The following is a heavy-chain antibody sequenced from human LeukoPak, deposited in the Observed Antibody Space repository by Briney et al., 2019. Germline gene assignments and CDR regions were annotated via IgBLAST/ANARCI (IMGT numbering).Heavy chain of an antibody. D-gene: IGHD1-7*01. CDR2: IIPIFGTA. V-gene: IGHV1-69*05. J-gene: IGHJ4*02. Sequence: SVKVSCKASGVTFRSYAISWVRQAPGQGLEWMGRIIPIFGTANYAQRFQGRLTITTDDSTSTAYMDLSSLRSEDTAVYYCARTDLELGDFDYWGQGTLATVSS. CDR3: ARTDLELGDFDY. CDR1: GVTFRSYA.